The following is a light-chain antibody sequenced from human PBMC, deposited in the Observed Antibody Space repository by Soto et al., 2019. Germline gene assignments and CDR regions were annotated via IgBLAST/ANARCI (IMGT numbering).Light chain of an antibody. CDR2: QVS. V-gene: IGLV2-14*01. CDR3: CSYSSSSSFYV. Sequence: QSALAQPASVSGSPGQSITISCTGTSSDVGGYNYVSWYQQHPGKAPKLMIYQVSNRPSGVSNRFSGSKSGNTASLTISGLQAEDEADYFCCSYSSSSSFYVFAAGTKVTVL. J-gene: IGLJ1*01. CDR1: SSDVGGYNY.